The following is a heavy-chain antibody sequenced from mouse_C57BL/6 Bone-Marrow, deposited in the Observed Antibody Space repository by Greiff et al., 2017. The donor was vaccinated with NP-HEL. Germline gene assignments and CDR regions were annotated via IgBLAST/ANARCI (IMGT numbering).Heavy chain of an antibody. Sequence: EVQLQESGGGLVQPKGSLKLSCAASGFSFNTYAMNWVRQAPGKGLEWVARIRSKSNNYATYYADSVKDRFTISRDDSESMLYLQMNNLKTEDTAMYYCVRHGYGSSSPWFAYWGQGTLVTVSA. CDR3: VRHGYGSSSPWFAY. CDR1: GFSFNTYA. V-gene: IGHV10-1*01. CDR2: IRSKSNNYAT. D-gene: IGHD1-1*01. J-gene: IGHJ3*01.